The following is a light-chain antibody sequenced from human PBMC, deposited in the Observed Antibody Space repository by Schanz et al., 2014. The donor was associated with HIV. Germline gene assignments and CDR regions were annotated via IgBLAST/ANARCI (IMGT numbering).Light chain of an antibody. V-gene: IGLV2-14*03. CDR2: DVS. CDR3: SSYANTDTVL. CDR1: TSDVGGYNF. Sequence: QSALTQPASVSGSPGQSITISCTGTTSDVGGYNFVSWYQEHPGKAPKLLIYDVSNRPSGVSNRFSGSKSGNTASLTVSGLQSEDEADYYCSSYANTDTVLFGGGTKLTVL. J-gene: IGLJ2*01.